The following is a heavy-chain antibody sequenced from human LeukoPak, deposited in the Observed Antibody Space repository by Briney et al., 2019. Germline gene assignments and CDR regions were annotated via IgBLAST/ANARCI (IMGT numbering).Heavy chain of an antibody. CDR3: TRRVDIAMVEGIDFDY. Sequence: GGSLGLSCAASGFTFSGSAMHWVRQASGKGLEWVGRIRSKANSYATAYAASVKGRFTISRDDSKNTAYLQMNSLKTEDTAVYYCTRRVDIAMVEGIDFDYWGQGTLVTVSS. CDR1: GFTFSGSA. D-gene: IGHD5-18*01. J-gene: IGHJ4*02. CDR2: IRSKANSYAT. V-gene: IGHV3-73*01.